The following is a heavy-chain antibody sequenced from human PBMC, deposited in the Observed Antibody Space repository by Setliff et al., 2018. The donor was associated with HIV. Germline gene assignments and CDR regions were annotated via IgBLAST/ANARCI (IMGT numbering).Heavy chain of an antibody. CDR2: INQDGSVT. J-gene: IGHJ4*02. CDR3: ARDPGSGSFDY. V-gene: IGHV3-7*03. D-gene: IGHD6-19*01. CDR1: GFTFSTYW. Sequence: PGGSLRLSCVASGFTFSTYWMSWVRQAPGKGLEFVANINQDGSVTNYVDSVKGRFTISRDNARNLVYLQMSSLRAEDTAAYYCARDPGSGSFDYWGQGAPVTVSS.